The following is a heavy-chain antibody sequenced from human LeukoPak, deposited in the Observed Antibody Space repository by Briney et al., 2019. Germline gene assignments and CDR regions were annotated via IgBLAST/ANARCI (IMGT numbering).Heavy chain of an antibody. Sequence: GGSLRLSCAASGFTFSSYVMHWVRQAPGKGLEWVAFIRYDGSNKYYADSVKGRFTISRDNSKNTLYLQMNSLRAEDTAVYYCAKDRSPRYSSSPRYYFDYWGQGTLVTVSS. D-gene: IGHD6-13*01. CDR1: GFTFSSYV. J-gene: IGHJ4*02. V-gene: IGHV3-30*02. CDR2: IRYDGSNK. CDR3: AKDRSPRYSSSPRYYFDY.